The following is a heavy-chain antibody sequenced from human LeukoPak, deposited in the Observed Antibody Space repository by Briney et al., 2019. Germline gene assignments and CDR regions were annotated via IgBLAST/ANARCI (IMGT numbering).Heavy chain of an antibody. J-gene: IGHJ3*02. D-gene: IGHD1/OR15-1a*01. CDR3: ARNKRADI. Sequence: GGSLRLSCAVSGFSFSDYWMSWVCQAPGKGLEWVANIKQDGSETNYVDSVRGRFTISRDNAKNSLSLQMISLRAEDTALYYCARNKRADIWGQGTMVTVSS. CDR2: IKQDGSET. CDR1: GFSFSDYW. V-gene: IGHV3-7*01.